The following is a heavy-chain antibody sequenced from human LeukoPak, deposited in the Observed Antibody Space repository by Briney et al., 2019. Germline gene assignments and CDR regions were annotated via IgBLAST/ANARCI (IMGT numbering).Heavy chain of an antibody. V-gene: IGHV4-59*01. Sequence: SETLSLTCTVSGGSISGSYWSWIRQPPGKGLEWIGYIYYSGSTNYNPSLKSRVTISVDTSKNQFSLKLSSVTAADTAVYYCARGDYYDSSGYSDYFDYWGQGTLVTVSS. CDR2: IYYSGST. CDR3: ARGDYYDSSGYSDYFDY. D-gene: IGHD3-22*01. CDR1: GGSISGSY. J-gene: IGHJ4*02.